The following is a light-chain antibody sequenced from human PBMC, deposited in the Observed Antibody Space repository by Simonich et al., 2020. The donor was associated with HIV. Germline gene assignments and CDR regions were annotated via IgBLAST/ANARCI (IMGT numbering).Light chain of an antibody. CDR3: QQYYSTPYT. V-gene: IGKV4-1*01. Sequence: DIVMTQSPDSLAVSLGERAAINCKSSQTVLFRSNNKNYLAWYQPKPGQPPKLLIYWASTRESGVPDRFSGSRSGTDFTLTISSLQAEDVAVYYCQQYYSTPYTFGQGTKLEIK. J-gene: IGKJ2*01. CDR1: QTVLFRSNNKNY. CDR2: WAS.